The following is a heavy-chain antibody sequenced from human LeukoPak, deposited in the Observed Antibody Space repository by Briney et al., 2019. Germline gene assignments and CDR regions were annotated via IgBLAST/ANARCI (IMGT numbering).Heavy chain of an antibody. CDR3: ARDGTAAAGTDY. V-gene: IGHV3-21*01. Sequence: PGGSLRLSCAASGFTFSSYSMNWVRQAPGKGLEWVSSISSSSSYIYCADSVKGRFTIPRDNAKNSLYLQMNSLRAEDTAVYYCARDGTAAAGTDYWGQGTLVTVS. CDR1: GFTFSSYS. CDR2: ISSSSSYI. J-gene: IGHJ4*02. D-gene: IGHD6-13*01.